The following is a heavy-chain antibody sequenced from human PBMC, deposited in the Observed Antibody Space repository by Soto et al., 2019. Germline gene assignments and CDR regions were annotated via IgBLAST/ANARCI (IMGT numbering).Heavy chain of an antibody. CDR2: INPNSGGT. D-gene: IGHD1-26*01. J-gene: IGHJ6*02. CDR3: ARATGVGKDYYYYYGMDV. Sequence: ASVKVSCKASGYTFTGYYMHWVRQAPGQGLEWMGWINPNSGGTNYAQKFQGWVTMTRDTSISTAYMELSRLRSDDTAVYYCARATGVGKDYYYYYGMDVWGQGTTVTVSS. CDR1: GYTFTGYY. V-gene: IGHV1-2*04.